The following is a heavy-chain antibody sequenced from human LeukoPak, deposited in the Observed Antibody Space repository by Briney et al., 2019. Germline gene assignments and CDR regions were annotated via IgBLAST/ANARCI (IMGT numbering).Heavy chain of an antibody. CDR2: ISAYNGNT. CDR1: GYTFSIYG. D-gene: IGHD5-18*01. J-gene: IGHJ4*02. CDR3: ARGGYSYGYMGYFDY. V-gene: IGHV1-18*01. Sequence: ASVKVTCKASGYTFSIYGVSWVRQAPGQGLEWVAWISAYNGNTNYAQKFQGRVTMTTDTSTTTAYMELRSLSSDDTAVYYCARGGYSYGYMGYFDYWGQGTLVTVSS.